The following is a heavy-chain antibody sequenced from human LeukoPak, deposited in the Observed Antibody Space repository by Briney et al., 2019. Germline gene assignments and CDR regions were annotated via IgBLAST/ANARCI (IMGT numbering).Heavy chain of an antibody. J-gene: IGHJ4*02. V-gene: IGHV3-23*01. CDR2: ISGSGGSI. Sequence: PGGSLRLSCAASGFTFSSYAMSWVRQAPGKGLEWVSAISGSGGSIYYADSVKGRFTISRDNSKNTLFLQMNSLRAEDTAIYYYAKYGPQDSGSSHFDYWGQGALVTVSS. CDR1: GFTFSSYA. D-gene: IGHD1-26*01. CDR3: AKYGPQDSGSSHFDY.